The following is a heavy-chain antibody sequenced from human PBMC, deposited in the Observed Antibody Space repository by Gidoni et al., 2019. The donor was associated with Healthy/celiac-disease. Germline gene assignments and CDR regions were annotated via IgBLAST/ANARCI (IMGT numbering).Heavy chain of an antibody. CDR1: GFTFSSYA. CDR3: ARKGLSSSWYELRY. D-gene: IGHD6-13*01. CDR2: ISYDGSNK. J-gene: IGHJ4*02. Sequence: QVQLVESGGGVVQPGRSLRLSCAASGFTFSSYAMHWVRQAPGKGLEWVAVISYDGSNKYYADSVKGRFTISRDNSKNTLYLQMNSLRAEDTAVYYCARKGLSSSWYELRYWGQGTLVTVSS. V-gene: IGHV3-30-3*01.